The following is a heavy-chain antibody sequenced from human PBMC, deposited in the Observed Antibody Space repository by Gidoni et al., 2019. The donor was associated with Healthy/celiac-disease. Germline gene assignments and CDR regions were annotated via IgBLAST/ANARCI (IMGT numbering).Heavy chain of an antibody. J-gene: IGHJ4*02. CDR1: GFNCSNAW. V-gene: IGHV3-15*01. CDR3: TTWLSGDYDY. D-gene: IGHD4-17*01. Sequence: EVQLVESGGGLVKTGGSLRLSCAASGFNCSNAWMSWVRQAPGNGLAWVGRIKSKTDGGTTDYAAPVTGRFTISRDDSKNTLYLQMNSLKTEDTAVYYCTTWLSGDYDYWGQGTLVTVSS. CDR2: IKSKTDGGTT.